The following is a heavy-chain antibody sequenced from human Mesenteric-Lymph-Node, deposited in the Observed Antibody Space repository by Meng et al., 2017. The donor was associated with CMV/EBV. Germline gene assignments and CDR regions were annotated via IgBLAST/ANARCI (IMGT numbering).Heavy chain of an antibody. CDR1: GFTFDGYA. Sequence: GGSLRLSCTASGFTFDGYAMHWVRQGPGKGLEWVSGISWNGGSIGYADSVKGRFTISSDNAKKSLYLQMSSLTPEDTALYYCAKDRSYGSASFDAFDMWGQGTMVTVSS. D-gene: IGHD3-10*01. CDR3: AKDRSYGSASFDAFDM. CDR2: ISWNGGSI. J-gene: IGHJ3*02. V-gene: IGHV3-9*01.